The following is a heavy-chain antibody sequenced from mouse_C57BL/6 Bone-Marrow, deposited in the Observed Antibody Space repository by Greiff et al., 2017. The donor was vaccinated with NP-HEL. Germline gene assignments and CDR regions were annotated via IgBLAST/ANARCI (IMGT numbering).Heavy chain of an antibody. Sequence: EVQLQQSGGGLVQPGGSLSLSCAASGFTFTDYYMSWVRQPPGKALEWLVFIRNKANGYTTEYSASVKGRFTISRDTSQSILYLQMNALRAEDSATYYCARSIYYDYADDPFYAMDYWGQGTSVTVSS. D-gene: IGHD2-4*01. J-gene: IGHJ4*01. CDR2: IRNKANGYTT. V-gene: IGHV7-3*01. CDR3: ARSIYYDYADDPFYAMDY. CDR1: GFTFTDYY.